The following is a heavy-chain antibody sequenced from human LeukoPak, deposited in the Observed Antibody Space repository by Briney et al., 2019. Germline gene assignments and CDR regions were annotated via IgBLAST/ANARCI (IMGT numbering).Heavy chain of an antibody. J-gene: IGHJ4*02. Sequence: PGGSLRLSCAASGFTFSSYAMNWVRQAPGKGLEWVSAISGSGGSTYYADSVKGRFTISRDNSKNTLYLQMNSLRAEDTAVYYCAKDMYPYGSGSYPQFDYWGQGTLVTVSS. CDR3: AKDMYPYGSGSYPQFDY. CDR1: GFTFSSYA. CDR2: ISGSGGST. D-gene: IGHD3-10*01. V-gene: IGHV3-23*01.